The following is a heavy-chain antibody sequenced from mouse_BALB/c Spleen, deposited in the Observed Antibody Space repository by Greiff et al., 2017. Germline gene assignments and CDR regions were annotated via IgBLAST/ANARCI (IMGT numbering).Heavy chain of an antibody. CDR1: GFNIKDTY. CDR3: ARWYGNPYYFDY. CDR2: IDPANGNT. J-gene: IGHJ2*01. V-gene: IGHV14-3*02. Sequence: VQLKESGAELVKPGALVKLSWTASGFNIKDTYMHWVKQRPEQGLEWIGRIDPANGNTKYDPKFQGKATITADTSSNTAYLQLSSLTSEDTAVYYCARWYGNPYYFDYWGQGTTLTVSS. D-gene: IGHD2-10*02.